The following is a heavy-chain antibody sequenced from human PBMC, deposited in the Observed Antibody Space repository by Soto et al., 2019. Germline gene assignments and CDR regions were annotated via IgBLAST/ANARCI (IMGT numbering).Heavy chain of an antibody. D-gene: IGHD1-26*01. V-gene: IGHV6-1*01. CDR1: GDSVSSNSAA. CDR2: TYYRSKWYN. Sequence: TLSLTCAISGDSVSSNSAAWNWIRQSPSRGLERLGRTYYRSKWYNDYAVSVKSRITINPDTSKNQFSLQLNSVTPEDTAVYYCARGETLDGSYGHYYFDYWGQGTLVTVSS. CDR3: ARGETLDGSYGHYYFDY. J-gene: IGHJ4*02.